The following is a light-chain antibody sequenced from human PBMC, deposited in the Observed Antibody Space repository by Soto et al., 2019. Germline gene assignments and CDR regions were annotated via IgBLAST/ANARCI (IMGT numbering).Light chain of an antibody. Sequence: VLTQPPSVSGSPGQSVAISCTGTSSDVGSYNRVSWYQQPPGAAPKLMIYEVSNRPSGVPDRFSGSKSGNTASLTISGLQVEDEADYYCNSYTGSSTYVFGTGTKVTVL. V-gene: IGLV2-18*02. CDR2: EVS. J-gene: IGLJ1*01. CDR1: SSDVGSYNR. CDR3: NSYTGSSTYV.